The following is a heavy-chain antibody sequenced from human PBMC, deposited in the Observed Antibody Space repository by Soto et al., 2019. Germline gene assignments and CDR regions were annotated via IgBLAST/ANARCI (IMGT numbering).Heavy chain of an antibody. J-gene: IGHJ6*02. D-gene: IGHD2-2*01. CDR1: GVSITSNKW. V-gene: IGHV4-4*02. Sequence: SETLSLTCTVYGVSITSNKWWSWVRQSPGKGLEWIGEIYHSGSTNCNPSLKSRVTISVDKSKNQFSLKLSSVTAADTAVYYCARDDHLVIVPSSLGAMDVWGQGTTVTVSS. CDR2: IYHSGST. CDR3: ARDDHLVIVPSSLGAMDV.